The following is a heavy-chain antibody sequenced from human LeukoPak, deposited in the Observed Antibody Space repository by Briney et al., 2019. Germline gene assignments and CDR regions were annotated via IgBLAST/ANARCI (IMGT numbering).Heavy chain of an antibody. CDR3: ARAIAVAGTFWSDP. V-gene: IGHV3-64*01. CDR1: GFTFSSYA. Sequence: GGSLRLSCAASGFTFSSYAMHWVRQAPGKGLEYVSAISSNGGSTYYANSVRGRFTISRDNSKNTLHLQMGSLRAEDMAVYYCARAIAVAGTFWSDPWGQGTLVTVSS. CDR2: ISSNGGST. D-gene: IGHD6-19*01. J-gene: IGHJ5*02.